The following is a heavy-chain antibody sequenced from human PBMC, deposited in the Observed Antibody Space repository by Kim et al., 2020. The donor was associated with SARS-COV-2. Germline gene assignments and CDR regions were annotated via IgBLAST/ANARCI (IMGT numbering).Heavy chain of an antibody. CDR2: ISSSSSYI. Sequence: GGSLRLSCAASGFTFSSYSMNWVRQAPGKGLEWVSSISSSSSYIYYADSVKGRFTISRDNAKNSLYLQMNSLRAEDTAVYYCARGVIYDYVWGSYRPENYYGMDVWGQGTTVTVSS. J-gene: IGHJ6*02. D-gene: IGHD3-16*02. V-gene: IGHV3-21*01. CDR1: GFTFSSYS. CDR3: ARGVIYDYVWGSYRPENYYGMDV.